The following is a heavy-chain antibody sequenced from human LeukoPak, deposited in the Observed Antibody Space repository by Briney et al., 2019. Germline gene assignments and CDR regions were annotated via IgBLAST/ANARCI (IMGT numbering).Heavy chain of an antibody. CDR1: GGSISSSSYY. V-gene: IGHV4-39*01. CDR3: ARPYSGSYVGAFDI. Sequence: KPSETLSLTCTVSGGSISSSSYYWGWIRQPPGKGLEWIGSIYYSGSTYYNPSLKSRVTISVDTSKNQFSLKLSSVTAADTAVYYCARPYSGSYVGAFDIWGQGTKVTVSS. J-gene: IGHJ3*02. CDR2: IYYSGST. D-gene: IGHD1-26*01.